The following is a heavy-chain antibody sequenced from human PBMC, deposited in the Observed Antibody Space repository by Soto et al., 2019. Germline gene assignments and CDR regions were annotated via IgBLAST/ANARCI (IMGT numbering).Heavy chain of an antibody. Sequence: QLQLQESGPGLVKPSETLSLTCAVSGGSISSGSYYWGWIRQPPGKGLEWIGSIYDSVTSYYNPSLKSRVTISVDTSETQFSLKLSSVPAADTAVYYCVRIKLERGAITAFDSWGQGTMVTVSS. D-gene: IGHD2-2*01. V-gene: IGHV4-39*01. J-gene: IGHJ3*02. CDR2: IYDSVTS. CDR3: VRIKLERGAITAFDS. CDR1: GGSISSGSYY.